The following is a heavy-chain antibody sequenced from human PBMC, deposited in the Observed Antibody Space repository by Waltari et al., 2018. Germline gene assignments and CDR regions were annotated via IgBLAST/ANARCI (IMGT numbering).Heavy chain of an antibody. D-gene: IGHD3-10*01. CDR3: ARGRGSGRTAFDI. CDR1: GFTFSSYS. CDR2: ISSSSSYI. V-gene: IGHV3-21*01. J-gene: IGHJ3*02. Sequence: EVQLVESGGGLVKPGGSLRLSCAASGFTFSSYSMNWFRQAPGKGLEWVSSISSSSSYIYYADSVKVRFTISRDNAKNSLYLQMNSLRAEDTAVYYCARGRGSGRTAFDIWGQGTMVIVSS.